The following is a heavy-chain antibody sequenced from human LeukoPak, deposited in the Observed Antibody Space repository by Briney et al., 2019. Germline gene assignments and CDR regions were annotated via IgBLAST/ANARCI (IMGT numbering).Heavy chain of an antibody. J-gene: IGHJ5*02. V-gene: IGHV1-46*01. Sequence: ASVKASCKASGYTFTSYYMHWVRQAPGQGLEWMGIINPSGGSTSYAQKFQGRVTMTRDTSTSTVYMELSSLRSEDTAVYYCARDQGGKSYCSGGSCYSGGNWFDPWGQGTLVTVSS. CDR3: ARDQGGKSYCSGGSCYSGGNWFDP. CDR2: INPSGGST. CDR1: GYTFTSYY. D-gene: IGHD2-15*01.